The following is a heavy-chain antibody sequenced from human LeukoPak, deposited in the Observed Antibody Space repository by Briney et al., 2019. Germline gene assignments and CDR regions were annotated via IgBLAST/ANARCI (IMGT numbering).Heavy chain of an antibody. D-gene: IGHD3-22*01. J-gene: IGHJ4*02. V-gene: IGHV3-30*02. CDR3: AKDTYYYDSSGLD. CDR2: IRYDGSNK. Sequence: GGSLRLSCAASGFTFSSYGMHWVRQAPGKGLEWVAFIRYDGSNKYYADSVKGRFTISRDNSKNTLYLQMNSLRAEDTAVYYCAKDTYYYDSSGLDWGQGTLVTVSS. CDR1: GFTFSSYG.